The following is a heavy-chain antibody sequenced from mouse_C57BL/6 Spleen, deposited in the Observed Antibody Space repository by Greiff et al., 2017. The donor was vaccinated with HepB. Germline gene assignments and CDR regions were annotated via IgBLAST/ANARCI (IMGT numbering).Heavy chain of an antibody. Sequence: EVQVVESEGGLVQPGSSMKLSCTASGFTFSDYYMAWVRQVPEKGLEWVANINYDGSSTYYLDSLKSRFIISRDNAKNILYLQMSSLKSEDTATYYCARAYYTLYYFDYWGQGTTLTVSS. CDR3: ARAYYTLYYFDY. J-gene: IGHJ2*01. D-gene: IGHD2-12*01. V-gene: IGHV5-16*01. CDR2: INYDGSST. CDR1: GFTFSDYY.